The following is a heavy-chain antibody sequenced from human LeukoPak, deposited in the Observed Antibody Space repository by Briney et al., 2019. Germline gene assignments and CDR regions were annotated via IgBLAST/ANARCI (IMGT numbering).Heavy chain of an antibody. D-gene: IGHD2-15*01. J-gene: IGHJ4*02. Sequence: GGSLRLSCAASGFTFSSYWMNWVGQPPGKGREWVANIKEDGSEKYYVDSVKGRFTISRDNAKNSLYLQMNRLRAEDTAVYYCARDHSLDYWGQGTVVTVSS. V-gene: IGHV3-7*04. CDR2: IKEDGSEK. CDR3: ARDHSLDY. CDR1: GFTFSSYW.